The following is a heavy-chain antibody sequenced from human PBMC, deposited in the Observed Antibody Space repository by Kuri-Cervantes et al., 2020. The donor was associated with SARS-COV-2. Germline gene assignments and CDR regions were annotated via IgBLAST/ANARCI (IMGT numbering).Heavy chain of an antibody. CDR3: AKGDIVVVVAATPFDY. CDR2: INPDGSYT. CDR1: GFTFSGHW. V-gene: IGHV3-74*01. Sequence: GGSLRLSCAASGFTFSGHWIHWVRQAPGKGLVWVSRINPDGSYTNNADSVKGRFTLSRDNAKNMLFLQMNSLRAEDTAVYDCAKGDIVVVVAATPFDYWGQGTLVTVSS. J-gene: IGHJ4*02. D-gene: IGHD2-15*01.